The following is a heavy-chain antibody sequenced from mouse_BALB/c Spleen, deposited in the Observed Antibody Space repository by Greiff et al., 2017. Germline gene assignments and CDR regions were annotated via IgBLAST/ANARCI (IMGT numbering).Heavy chain of an antibody. CDR2: ISDGGSYT. J-gene: IGHJ4*01. V-gene: IGHV5-4*02. Sequence: DVKLQESGGGLVKPGGSLKLSCAASGFTFSDYYMYWVRQTPEKRLEWVATISDGGSYTYYPDSVKGRFTISRDNAKNNLYLQMSSLKSEDTAMYYCARYYYGSSYYAMDYWGQGTSVTVSS. D-gene: IGHD1-1*01. CDR3: ARYYYGSSYYAMDY. CDR1: GFTFSDYY.